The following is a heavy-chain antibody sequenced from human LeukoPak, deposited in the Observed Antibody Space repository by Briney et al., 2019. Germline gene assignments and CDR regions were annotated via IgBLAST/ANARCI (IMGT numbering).Heavy chain of an antibody. J-gene: IGHJ4*02. Sequence: ASVKVSCKASGYTFTSYGISWVRQAPGQGLEWMGWISAYNGNTNYAQKLQGRVTMTTDTSTSTAYMELRSLRSDDTAVYYCARDALKGRRGYYFDYWGQGTLVTVSS. V-gene: IGHV1-18*01. CDR2: ISAYNGNT. D-gene: IGHD3-16*01. CDR3: ARDALKGRRGYYFDY. CDR1: GYTFTSYG.